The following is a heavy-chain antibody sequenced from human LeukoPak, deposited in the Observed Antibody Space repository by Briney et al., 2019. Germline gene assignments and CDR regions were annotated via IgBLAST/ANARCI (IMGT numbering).Heavy chain of an antibody. Sequence: GGSLRLSCAASGFTFSSYAMSWVRQAPGKGLEWVSGISDSGGSTYYADSVKGRFTISRDNSKNTLYLQMNSLRAEDTAVYYCASAAGPYYFDYWGQGTLVTVSS. CDR2: ISDSGGST. CDR3: ASAAGPYYFDY. CDR1: GFTFSSYA. D-gene: IGHD6-13*01. V-gene: IGHV3-23*01. J-gene: IGHJ4*02.